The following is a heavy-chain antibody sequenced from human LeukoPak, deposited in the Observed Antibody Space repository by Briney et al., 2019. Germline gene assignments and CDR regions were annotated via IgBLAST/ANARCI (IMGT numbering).Heavy chain of an antibody. Sequence: ASVKVSCKASGGTFSSYAISWVRQAPGQGLEWMGGIIPIFGTANYAQKFQGRVTITADESTSTAYMELSSLRSEDTAVYYCASDNYGGNSNFDYWGQGTLVTVSS. V-gene: IGHV1-69*13. CDR2: IIPIFGTA. CDR1: GGTFSSYA. J-gene: IGHJ4*02. CDR3: ASDNYGGNSNFDY. D-gene: IGHD4-23*01.